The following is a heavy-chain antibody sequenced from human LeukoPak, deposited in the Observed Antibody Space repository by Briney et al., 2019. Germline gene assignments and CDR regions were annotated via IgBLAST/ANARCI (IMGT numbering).Heavy chain of an antibody. CDR2: ISGSGGST. Sequence: GGSLRLSCAASGYTSSIYAMSSVRQAPGKGLEWVSTISGSGGSTYYADSVKGRFTISRDNSYNTLYLQMNSLRAEDTAVYYCAKTAMSDSSGYYFEYWGQGTLVSVSS. V-gene: IGHV3-23*01. D-gene: IGHD3-22*01. J-gene: IGHJ4*02. CDR1: GYTSSIYA. CDR3: AKTAMSDSSGYYFEY.